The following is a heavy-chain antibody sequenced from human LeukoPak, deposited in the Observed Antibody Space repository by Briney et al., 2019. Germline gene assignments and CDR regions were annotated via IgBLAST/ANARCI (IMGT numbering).Heavy chain of an antibody. CDR2: ISGSGGST. D-gene: IGHD3-10*01. CDR3: AKDIRVRDNWFDP. V-gene: IGHV3-23*01. Sequence: GGSLRLSCAASGFTFSSYAMSWVRQAPGKGLEWVSAISGSGGSTYYADSVKGRFTISGDNSKNTLYLQMSSLRAEDTAVYYCAKDIRVRDNWFDPWGQGTLVTVSS. J-gene: IGHJ5*02. CDR1: GFTFSSYA.